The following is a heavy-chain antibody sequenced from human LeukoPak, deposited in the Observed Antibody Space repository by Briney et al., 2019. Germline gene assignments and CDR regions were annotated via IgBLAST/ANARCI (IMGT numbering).Heavy chain of an antibody. V-gene: IGHV3-30*18. D-gene: IGHD2-15*01. CDR3: AKAGELRYCSGGSCYGYYYYYYMDV. CDR2: ISYDGSNK. CDR1: GFTFSSYG. Sequence: PGRSLRLSCAASGFTFSSYGMHWVRQAPGKGLEWVAVISYDGSNKYYADSVKGRFTISRDNSKNTLYLQMNSLRAEDTAVYYCAKAGELRYCSGGSCYGYYYYYYMDVWGKGTTVTVSS. J-gene: IGHJ6*03.